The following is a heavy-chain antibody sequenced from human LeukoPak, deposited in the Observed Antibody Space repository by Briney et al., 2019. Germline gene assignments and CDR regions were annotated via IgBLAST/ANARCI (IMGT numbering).Heavy chain of an antibody. CDR2: ISDNGGNT. J-gene: IGHJ4*02. V-gene: IGHV3-64D*06. Sequence: PGGSLRLSCSASGFTFSNYAIHWVRQAPGKGLEYVSTISDNGGNTNYADSVKGRFTISRDNSKNTLYLQMSSLRPEDTAVYYCVKAAGSWYGYFDYWGREPWSPSPQ. D-gene: IGHD6-13*01. CDR1: GFTFSNYA. CDR3: VKAAGSWYGYFDY.